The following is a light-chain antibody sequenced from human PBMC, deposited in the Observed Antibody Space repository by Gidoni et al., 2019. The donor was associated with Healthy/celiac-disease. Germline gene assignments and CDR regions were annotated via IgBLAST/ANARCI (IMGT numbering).Light chain of an antibody. CDR2: WAP. J-gene: IGKJ1*01. CDR3: QQYYSAVG. CDR1: QSVLYSSNNKNY. V-gene: IGKV4-1*01. Sequence: DIVMTQSPDSLAVSLGERATINCKSSQSVLYSSNNKNYLAWYQQKPGQPPKLLIYWAPTRESGVPDRFSGSGSGTDFTLTISSLQAEDVAVYYCQQYYSAVGFGQGTKVEIK.